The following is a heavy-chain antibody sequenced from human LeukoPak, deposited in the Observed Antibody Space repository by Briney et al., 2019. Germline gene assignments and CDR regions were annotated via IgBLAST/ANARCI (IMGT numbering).Heavy chain of an antibody. V-gene: IGHV3-30*02. CDR3: AKDRLGGYYDSSGYQPEFAFDI. J-gene: IGHJ3*02. CDR2: IRYDGSNK. Sequence: PGRSLRLSCAASGFTFSSYGMHWVRQAPGKGLEWVAFIRYDGSNKYYADSVKGRFTISRDNSKNTLYLQMNSLRAEDTAVYYCAKDRLGGYYDSSGYQPEFAFDIWGQGTMVTVSS. CDR1: GFTFSSYG. D-gene: IGHD3-22*01.